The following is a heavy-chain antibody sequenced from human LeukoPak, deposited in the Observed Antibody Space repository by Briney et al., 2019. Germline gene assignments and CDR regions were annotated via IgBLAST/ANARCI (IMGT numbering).Heavy chain of an antibody. J-gene: IGHJ6*03. Sequence: SETLSLTCSVSGGFFNNHFWTWIRQPPGKGLEWIGYITYTGNTNYNPSLKSRVSISLATSQNQFSLRLSSVTVADTALYFCARVGTRAHYYQYLDLWGKATTVTVSS. V-gene: IGHV4-59*11. D-gene: IGHD1-26*01. CDR2: ITYTGNT. CDR1: GGFFNNHF. CDR3: ARVGTRAHYYQYLDL.